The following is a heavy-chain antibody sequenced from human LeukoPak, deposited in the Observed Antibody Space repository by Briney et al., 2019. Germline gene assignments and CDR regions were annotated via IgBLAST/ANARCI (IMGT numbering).Heavy chain of an antibody. Sequence: AGGSLRLSCAASGFTFSGSAMHWVRQASGKGLEWVGRIRSKANSYATAYAASVKGRFTISRDDSKNTAYLQMNSLKTEDTAVYYCTTGSDIWYDSSGYKDYWGQGTLVTVSS. D-gene: IGHD3-22*01. CDR3: TTGSDIWYDSSGYKDY. CDR1: GFTFSGSA. J-gene: IGHJ4*02. CDR2: IRSKANSYAT. V-gene: IGHV3-73*01.